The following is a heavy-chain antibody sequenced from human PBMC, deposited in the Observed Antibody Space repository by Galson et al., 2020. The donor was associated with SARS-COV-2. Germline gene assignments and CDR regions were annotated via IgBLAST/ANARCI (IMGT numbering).Heavy chain of an antibody. V-gene: IGHV4-38-2*02. CDR3: ARGHESAVAGIRLPYFDYYMDV. D-gene: IGHD6-19*01. CDR1: GYSISSGYY. CDR2: IYHSGST. J-gene: IGHJ6*03. Sequence: SETLSFTCTVSGYSISSGYYWGWIRQPPGKGLEWIGSIYHSGSTYYNPSLKSRVTISVDTSKNPFSLKLSSVTAADTAVYYCARGHESAVAGIRLPYFDYYMDVWGKGTTVAGSS.